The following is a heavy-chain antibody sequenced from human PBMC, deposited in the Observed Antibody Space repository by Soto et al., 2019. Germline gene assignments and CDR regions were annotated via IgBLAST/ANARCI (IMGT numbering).Heavy chain of an antibody. V-gene: IGHV1-8*02. CDR2: MNPNSGNT. CDR3: ARARYYDFWSGYYYYYYYMDV. J-gene: IGHJ6*03. D-gene: IGHD3-3*01. Sequence: ASVKVSCKASGYTFTSYGINWVRQATGQGLEWMGWMNPNSGNTGYAQKFQGRVTMTRNTSISTAYMELSSLRSEDTAVYYCARARYYDFWSGYYYYYYYMDVWGKGTTVTVSS. CDR1: GYTFTSYG.